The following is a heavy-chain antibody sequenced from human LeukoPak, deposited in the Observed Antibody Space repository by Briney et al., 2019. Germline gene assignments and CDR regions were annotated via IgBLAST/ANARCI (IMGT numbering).Heavy chain of an antibody. V-gene: IGHV4-59*08. D-gene: IGHD6-13*01. CDR2: IYYSGST. CDR1: GGSISSYY. J-gene: IGHJ4*02. CDR3: ARQGSSWYGSPGALGY. Sequence: KPSETLSLTCTVSGGSISSYYWSWIRQPPGKGLEWIGYIYYSGSTNYNPSLKSRVTISVDTSKNQFSLKLSSVTAADTAVYYCARQGSSWYGSPGALGYWGQGTLVTVSS.